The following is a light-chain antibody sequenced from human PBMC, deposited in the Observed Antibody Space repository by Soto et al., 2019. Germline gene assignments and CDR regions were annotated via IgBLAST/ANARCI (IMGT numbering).Light chain of an antibody. CDR2: EGS. V-gene: IGLV2-23*01. Sequence: QSVLTQPASVSGSPGQSITISCTGTSSDVGSYNLVSWYQQHPGKAPKLMIHEGSKRPSGVSNRFSGSKPGNTASLTISGLQAEDEADYYCCSYARSSTYVFGTGTKVTVL. CDR1: SSDVGSYNL. CDR3: CSYARSSTYV. J-gene: IGLJ1*01.